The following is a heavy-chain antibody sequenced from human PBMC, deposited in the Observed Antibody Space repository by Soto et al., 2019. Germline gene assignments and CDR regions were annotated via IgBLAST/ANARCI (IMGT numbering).Heavy chain of an antibody. Sequence: SETLSLTCAVYGGSFSGYYWSWIRQPPGKGLEWIGEINHSGSTNYNPSLKSRVTISVDTSKNQFSLKLSSVTAADTAVYYCARGYVAGKVYWGQGTLVTVS. J-gene: IGHJ4*02. CDR3: ARGYVAGKVY. V-gene: IGHV4-34*01. CDR2: INHSGST. D-gene: IGHD6-19*01. CDR1: GGSFSGYY.